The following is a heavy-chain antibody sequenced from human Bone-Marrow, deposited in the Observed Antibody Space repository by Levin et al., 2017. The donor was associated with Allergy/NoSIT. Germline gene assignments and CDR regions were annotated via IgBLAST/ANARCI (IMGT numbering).Heavy chain of an antibody. D-gene: IGHD1-26*01. V-gene: IGHV1-69*01. CDR3: ARQWVGATSYFDY. Sequence: KISCKASGGTFSSYAISWVRQAPGQGLEWMGGIIPIFGTANYAQKFQGRVTITADESTSTAYMELSSLRSEDTAVYYCARQWVGATSYFDYWGQGTLVTVSS. J-gene: IGHJ4*02. CDR1: GGTFSSYA. CDR2: IIPIFGTA.